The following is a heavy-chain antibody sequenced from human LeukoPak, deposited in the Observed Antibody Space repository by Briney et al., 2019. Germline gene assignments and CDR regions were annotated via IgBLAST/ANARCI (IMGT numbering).Heavy chain of an antibody. Sequence: GGSLRLSCAASGFTFSSYEMNWVRQAPGKGLEWVSYISSSGSTTYYADSVKGRFTISRDNSKNTLYLQMNSLRAEDTAVYYCAKDRSVFMVRGVIGSNWFDPWGQGTLVTVSS. CDR1: GFTFSSYE. CDR2: ISSSGSTT. V-gene: IGHV3-48*03. CDR3: AKDRSVFMVRGVIGSNWFDP. J-gene: IGHJ5*02. D-gene: IGHD3-10*01.